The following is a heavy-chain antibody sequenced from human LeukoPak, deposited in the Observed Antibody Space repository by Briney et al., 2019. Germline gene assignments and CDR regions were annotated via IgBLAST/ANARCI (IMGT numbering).Heavy chain of an antibody. CDR2: ISYDGNSK. V-gene: IGHV3-30*18. D-gene: IGHD2-2*01. CDR1: GFTFSSYG. CDR3: AKGYCSSTSCYPEAPSDY. J-gene: IGHJ4*02. Sequence: GRSLRLSCAASGFTFSSYGMHWVRQAPGKGLEWVAVISYDGNSKYYVDSVKGRFTISRDNSKNTLYLQMNSLRAEDTAVYYCAKGYCSSTSCYPEAPSDYWGLGTLVTVSS.